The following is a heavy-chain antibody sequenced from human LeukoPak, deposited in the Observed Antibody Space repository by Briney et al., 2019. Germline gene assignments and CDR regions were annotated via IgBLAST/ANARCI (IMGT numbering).Heavy chain of an antibody. D-gene: IGHD4-23*01. CDR2: IYYSGST. CDR1: GGSISSYY. J-gene: IGHJ6*02. V-gene: IGHV4-59*08. Sequence: SETLSLTCTVPGGSISSYYWTWIRQPPGKGLEWIGYIYYSGSTNYIPSLKSRVTISVDTSKNQFSLKLSSVTAADTAVYYCARQGGGNRNGMDVWGQGTTVTVSS. CDR3: ARQGGGNRNGMDV.